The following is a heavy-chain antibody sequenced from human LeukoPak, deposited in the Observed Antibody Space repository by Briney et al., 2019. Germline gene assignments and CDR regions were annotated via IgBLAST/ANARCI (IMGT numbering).Heavy chain of an antibody. Sequence: PGGSLRLSCAASGFKFSDSWMSWVRQAPGKGPEWVANIKKDGSEEHYLDSVKGRFTVSRDNAKNTLYLQMNSLSAEDTAVYYCHPLGYTTNWGQGALVTVSS. CDR1: GFKFSDSW. CDR3: HPLGYTTN. J-gene: IGHJ4*02. V-gene: IGHV3-7*01. CDR2: IKKDGSEE. D-gene: IGHD6-13*01.